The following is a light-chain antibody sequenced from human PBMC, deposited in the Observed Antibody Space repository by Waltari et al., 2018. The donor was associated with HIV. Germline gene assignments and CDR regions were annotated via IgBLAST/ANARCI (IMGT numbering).Light chain of an antibody. J-gene: IGLJ2*01. CDR2: SNN. Sequence: QSVLTQPHSASGTPGQRVTISCSVSSSNIASNTVNWYQQLPGTAPRLLIYSNNQLPSGVPDRFSGSKSGTSASLAISGLQSEDEADYYCAAWDDSLSGLVVFGGGTKLTVL. CDR1: SSNIASNT. CDR3: AAWDDSLSGLVV. V-gene: IGLV1-44*01.